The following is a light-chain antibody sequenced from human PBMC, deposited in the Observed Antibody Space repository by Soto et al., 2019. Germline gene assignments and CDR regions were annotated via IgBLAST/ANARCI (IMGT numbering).Light chain of an antibody. CDR2: DVN. CDR1: SSDVCGYNY. V-gene: IGLV2-14*03. Sequence: QSVLTQPAYVSGYSGQSITISCAGSSSDVCGYNYVSWYQQHPGKAPKLMIYDVNNRPSGVSNRFSGSKSGNTSSLTISGVQAEDEADYYCTSYTSSSSYVFGTGT. J-gene: IGLJ1*01. CDR3: TSYTSSSSYV.